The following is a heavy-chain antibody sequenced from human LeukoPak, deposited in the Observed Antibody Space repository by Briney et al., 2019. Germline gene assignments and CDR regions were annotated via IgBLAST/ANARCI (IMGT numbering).Heavy chain of an antibody. Sequence: GGSLRLSCAASGFAFSTYSVNGVRQAPGKGREGVSSVSRRSRCIFYAPPLQGRFTVSRDDHTDSLFLQMNSLRAEDTAVYYCARVSDAYDYFFDYWGQGPLVTVSS. CDR1: GFAFSTYS. V-gene: IGHV3-21*01. CDR3: ARVSDAYDYFFDY. D-gene: IGHD5-12*01. CDR2: VSRRSRCI. J-gene: IGHJ4*02.